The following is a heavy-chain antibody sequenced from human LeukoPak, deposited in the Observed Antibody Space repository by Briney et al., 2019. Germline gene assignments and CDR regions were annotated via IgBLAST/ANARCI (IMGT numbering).Heavy chain of an antibody. D-gene: IGHD2-2*02. CDR1: GFTFSRYS. CDR3: ARDTEHLYFVFDY. V-gene: IGHV3-48*02. J-gene: IGHJ4*02. CDR2: ISRSGSTV. Sequence: GGSLRLSCAASGFTFSRYSMNWVRQAPGKGLEWVSYISRSGSTVYYADSVKGRFTISRDNAKNSLYLQMNSLRDEDTAVYYCARDTEHLYFVFDYWGQGTLVTVSS.